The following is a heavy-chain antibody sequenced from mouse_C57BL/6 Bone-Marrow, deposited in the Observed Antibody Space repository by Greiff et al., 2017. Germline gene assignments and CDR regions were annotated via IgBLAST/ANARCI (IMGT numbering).Heavy chain of an antibody. CDR3: ARSLRYIDY. Sequence: QVQLQQSGAELMKPGASVKLSCKATGYTFTGYWIEWVKQRPGHGLEWIGEILPGSGSTNSNEKFKGKATFTADTASNTAYMQLSSLTTEDSAIYYCARSLRYIDYWGQGTTLTVSS. CDR1: GYTFTGYW. D-gene: IGHD1-1*01. V-gene: IGHV1-9*01. CDR2: ILPGSGST. J-gene: IGHJ2*01.